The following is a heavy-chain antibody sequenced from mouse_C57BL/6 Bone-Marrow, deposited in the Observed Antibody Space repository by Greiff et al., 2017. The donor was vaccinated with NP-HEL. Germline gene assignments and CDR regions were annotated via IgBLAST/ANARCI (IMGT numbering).Heavy chain of an antibody. D-gene: IGHD2-2*01. V-gene: IGHV1-72*01. Sequence: QVQLQQPGAELVKPGASVKLSCKASGYTFTSYWMHWVKQRPGRGLEWIGRIDPNSGGTKYNEKFKSKATLTVDKPSSTAYMQLSSLTSGDSAVYYCARSWLRREPWFAYWGQGTLVTVSA. CDR1: GYTFTSYW. J-gene: IGHJ3*01. CDR3: ARSWLRREPWFAY. CDR2: IDPNSGGT.